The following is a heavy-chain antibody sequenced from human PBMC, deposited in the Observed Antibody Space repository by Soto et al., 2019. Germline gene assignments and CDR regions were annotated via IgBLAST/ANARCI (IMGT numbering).Heavy chain of an antibody. Sequence: AGGSLRLSCAASGFTFSSYGMHWVRQAPGKGLEWVAVISYDGSNKYYADSVKGRFTISRDNSKNTLYLQMNSLRAEDTAVYYCAKAVKDPLVLRFLEWTQYGMDVWGQGTTVTVSS. CDR1: GFTFSSYG. CDR2: ISYDGSNK. V-gene: IGHV3-30*18. D-gene: IGHD3-3*01. CDR3: AKAVKDPLVLRFLEWTQYGMDV. J-gene: IGHJ6*02.